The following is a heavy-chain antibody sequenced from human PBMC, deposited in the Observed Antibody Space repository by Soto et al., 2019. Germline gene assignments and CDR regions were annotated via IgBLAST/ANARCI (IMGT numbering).Heavy chain of an antibody. CDR2: ISGSGGST. J-gene: IGHJ1*01. CDR3: AKSGYCSSTSCYLSEYFQH. V-gene: IGHV3-23*01. Sequence: EVQLLESGGGLVQPGGSLRLSCAASGFTFSSYAMSWVRQAPGKGLEWVSAISGSGGSTYYADSVKGRFTNSRDNSKNTLYLQKNSLRAEDTAVYYCAKSGYCSSTSCYLSEYFQHWGQGTLVTVSS. D-gene: IGHD2-2*01. CDR1: GFTFSSYA.